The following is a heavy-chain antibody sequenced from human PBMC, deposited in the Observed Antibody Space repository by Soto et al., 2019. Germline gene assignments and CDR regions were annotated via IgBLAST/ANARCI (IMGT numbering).Heavy chain of an antibody. J-gene: IGHJ6*02. CDR2: IWYDGSNK. Sequence: GGSLRLSCAASGFTFSSYGMHWVRQAPGKGLEWVAVIWYDGSNKYYADSVKGRFTISRDNSKNTLYLQMNSLRAEDTAVYYCARDATVTTPNYYYYGMDVWGQGTTVTVSS. CDR1: GFTFSSYG. CDR3: ARDATVTTPNYYYYGMDV. D-gene: IGHD4-17*01. V-gene: IGHV3-33*01.